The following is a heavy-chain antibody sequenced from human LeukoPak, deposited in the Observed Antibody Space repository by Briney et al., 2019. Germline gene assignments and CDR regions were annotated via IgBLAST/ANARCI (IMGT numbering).Heavy chain of an antibody. V-gene: IGHV3-21*05. D-gene: IGHD5-18*01. J-gene: IGHJ4*02. CDR1: GFTFSSYG. CDR3: ARDSHVDTAINFDY. Sequence: GGSLRLSCAASGFTFSSYGMHWVRQAPGKGLEWVSYISSSSSYTNYADSVKGRFTISRDNAKNSLYLQMNSLRAEDTAVYYCARDSHVDTAINFDYWGQGTLVTVSS. CDR2: ISSSSSYT.